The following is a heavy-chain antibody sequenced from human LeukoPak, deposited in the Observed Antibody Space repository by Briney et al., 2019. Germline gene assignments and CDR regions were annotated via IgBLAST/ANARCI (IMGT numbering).Heavy chain of an antibody. D-gene: IGHD1-1*01. Sequence: SETLSLTCTVSGGSISSYYWSWIRQPPGKGLEWIGYIYYSGSTNYNPSLKSRVTISVDTSKNQFSLKLSSVTAADTAVYYCARGSLTGTISNYYYYMDVWGKGTTVTVSS. V-gene: IGHV4-59*01. CDR1: GGSISSYY. CDR3: ARGSLTGTISNYYYYMDV. J-gene: IGHJ6*03. CDR2: IYYSGST.